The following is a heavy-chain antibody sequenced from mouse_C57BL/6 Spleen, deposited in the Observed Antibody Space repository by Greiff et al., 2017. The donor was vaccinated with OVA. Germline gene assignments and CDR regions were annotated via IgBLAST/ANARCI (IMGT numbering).Heavy chain of an antibody. CDR2: IFPGSGST. J-gene: IGHJ3*01. CDR1: GYTFTDYY. V-gene: IGHV1-75*01. CDR3: ARTITTVPWFAC. Sequence: VQLQQSGPELVKPGASVKISCKASGYTFTDYYINWVKQRPGQGLEWIGWIFPGSGSTYYNEKFKGKATLTVDKSSSTAYMLRSSLTSEDSAVYCCARTITTVPWFACWGQGTLVTVSA. D-gene: IGHD1-1*01.